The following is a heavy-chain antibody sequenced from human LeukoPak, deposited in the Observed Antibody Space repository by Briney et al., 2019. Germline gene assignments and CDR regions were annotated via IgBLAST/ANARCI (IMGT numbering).Heavy chain of an antibody. Sequence: PGGSLRLSCAASGFTFSSYALTWVRQAPGKGLEWVSGISAGGESTSYADSVRGRFTISRDNSKSTLYLQMNSLRVEDTAIYYCARTSRLSAGSAPFDSWDQGTLVTVSS. D-gene: IGHD3-22*01. V-gene: IGHV3-23*01. J-gene: IGHJ4*02. CDR2: ISAGGEST. CDR3: ARTSRLSAGSAPFDS. CDR1: GFTFSSYA.